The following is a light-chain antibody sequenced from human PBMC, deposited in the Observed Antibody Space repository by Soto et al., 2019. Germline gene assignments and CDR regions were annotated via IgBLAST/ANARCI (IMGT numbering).Light chain of an antibody. CDR2: EVS. CDR3: CSYAGSSTLRV. J-gene: IGLJ1*01. V-gene: IGLV2-23*02. Sequence: QSALTQPASVSGSPGQSITISCTGTSSDVGSYNLVSWYQQHPGKAPKLMIYEVSKRPSGVSNRFSGSKSGNTASLTISGLQAEDEADYYCCSYAGSSTLRVFGTGTKVT. CDR1: SSDVGSYNL.